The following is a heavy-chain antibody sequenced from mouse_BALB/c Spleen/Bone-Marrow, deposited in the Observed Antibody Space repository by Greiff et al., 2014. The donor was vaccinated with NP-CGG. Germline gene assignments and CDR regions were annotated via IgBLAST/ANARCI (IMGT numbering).Heavy chain of an antibody. J-gene: IGHJ4*01. Sequence: QVQLQQSGAELVRPGVSVKISCKGSGYTFTDYTMHWVKQSRAKSLEWIGVISTYYGDASYNQKFKGKATMTVDKSSNTAYMELGRLTSEDSAIYYCARVITTGYYGMDYWGQGTSVTGSS. CDR1: GYTFTDYT. CDR2: ISTYYGDA. CDR3: ARVITTGYYGMDY. D-gene: IGHD2-4*01. V-gene: IGHV1S137*01.